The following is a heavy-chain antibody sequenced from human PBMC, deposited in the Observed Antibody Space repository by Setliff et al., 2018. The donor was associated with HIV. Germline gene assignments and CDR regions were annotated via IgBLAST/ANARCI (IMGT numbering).Heavy chain of an antibody. CDR2: ISYDGSDK. J-gene: IGHJ4*01. CDR3: VKGGDYTNPFDY. Sequence: PGGSLRLSCAASGFTFRSYGMHWVRQAPGKGLEWVAVISYDGSDKYYADSVKGRFTISRDNSKNTVYLQMNSLRGEDTAVYYCVKGGDYTNPFDYWGHGTLVTVSS. D-gene: IGHD4-4*01. CDR1: GFTFRSYG. V-gene: IGHV3-30*18.